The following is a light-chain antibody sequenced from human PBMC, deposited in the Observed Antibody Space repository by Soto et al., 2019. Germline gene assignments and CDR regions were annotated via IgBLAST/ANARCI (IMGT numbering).Light chain of an antibody. CDR2: DAT. Sequence: EIVLTQSPVTLSLSPGERATLSCWASQSVDSYLAWYGQIPGQAPRLLIYDATHRETGIPARFRGSGSGTECTRTINSLEPEDSSVDLCQQRINWPWTFGQGTKVDIK. J-gene: IGKJ1*01. V-gene: IGKV3-11*01. CDR3: QQRINWPWT. CDR1: QSVDSY.